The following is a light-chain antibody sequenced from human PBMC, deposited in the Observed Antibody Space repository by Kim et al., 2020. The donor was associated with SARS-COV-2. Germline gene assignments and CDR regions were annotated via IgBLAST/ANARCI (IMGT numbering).Light chain of an antibody. CDR2: GAS. CDR1: QSVSSN. CDR3: QQYNKSPRP. J-gene: IGKJ1*01. Sequence: EIVMTQSPATLSVSPGERATLSCRASQSVSSNLAWYQQKAGQAPRLLIYGASTRATGIPARFSSSGSGTEFTLTISSLQSEDFAVYYCQQYNKSPRPFGKGTKVEI. V-gene: IGKV3-15*01.